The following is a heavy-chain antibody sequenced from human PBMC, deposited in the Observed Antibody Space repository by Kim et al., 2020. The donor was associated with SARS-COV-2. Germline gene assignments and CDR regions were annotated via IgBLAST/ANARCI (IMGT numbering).Heavy chain of an antibody. CDR1: GFTFSSYG. CDR3: ASFRGADFSFPTSLWYSSSWFGSMDV. CDR2: IWYDGSNK. J-gene: IGHJ6*02. Sequence: GGSLRLSCAASGFTFSSYGMHWVRQAPGKGLEWVAVIWYDGSNKYYADSVKGRFTISRDNSKNTLYLQMNSLRAEDTAVYYCASFRGADFSFPTSLWYSSSWFGSMDVWGQGTTVTVSS. V-gene: IGHV3-33*01. D-gene: IGHD6-13*01.